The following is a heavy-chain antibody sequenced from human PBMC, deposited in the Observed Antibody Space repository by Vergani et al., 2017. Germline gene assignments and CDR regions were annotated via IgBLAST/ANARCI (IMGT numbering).Heavy chain of an antibody. Sequence: QVQLQESGPGLVKPSETLSLTCTVSGGSISSYYWSWIRQPPGKGLEWIGYIYYSGSTNYNPSLKSLVTISVDTSKNQFSLKLSSVTAVNTAVYYWARGGAYCTNGVCWFVYWGQGILVTVSA. D-gene: IGHD2-8*01. CDR2: IYYSGST. V-gene: IGHV4-59*01. J-gene: IGHJ4*02. CDR3: ARGGAYCTNGVCWFVY. CDR1: GGSISSYY.